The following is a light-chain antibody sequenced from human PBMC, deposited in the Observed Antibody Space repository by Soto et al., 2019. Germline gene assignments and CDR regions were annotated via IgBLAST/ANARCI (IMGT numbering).Light chain of an antibody. V-gene: IGKV2-24*01. CDR2: KIS. Sequence: DVVMNQTPLSSPVTLGQPASISCRSSQNLVHDNGNTYLRWHQQRPGQPPRLLIDKISNRLSGVPDRFSGSEAGTDFTLKISRVEAEDVAVYYCLQATHFPRTSGQGTKVEIK. CDR3: LQATHFPRT. CDR1: QNLVHDNGNTY. J-gene: IGKJ1*01.